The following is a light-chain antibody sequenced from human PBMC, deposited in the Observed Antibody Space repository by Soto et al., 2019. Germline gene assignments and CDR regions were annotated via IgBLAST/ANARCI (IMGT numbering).Light chain of an antibody. J-gene: IGKJ1*01. Sequence: DIQMTQSTSSLSASVGDRVTITCRASQDISNYLAWYQQKPGKVPKLLIYAAFTLHSGVPSRFSGSGSGTDLTLTISGLQPEDVANYYCQNYNGAPWTFGQGTKVEIE. CDR3: QNYNGAPWT. CDR2: AAF. CDR1: QDISNY. V-gene: IGKV1-27*01.